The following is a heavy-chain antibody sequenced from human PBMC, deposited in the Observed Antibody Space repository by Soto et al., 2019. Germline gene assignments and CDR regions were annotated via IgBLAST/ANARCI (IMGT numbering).Heavy chain of an antibody. CDR3: ARGTLYGGPQYYFDY. D-gene: IGHD4-17*01. CDR2: ISSSSSYT. Sequence: GGSLRLSCAASGFTFSDYYMSWIRQAPGKGLEWVSYISSSSSYTNYADSVKGRFTISRDNAKNSLYLQMNSLRAEDTAVYYCARGTLYGGPQYYFDYWGQGTLVTVSS. V-gene: IGHV3-11*05. CDR1: GFTFSDYY. J-gene: IGHJ4*02.